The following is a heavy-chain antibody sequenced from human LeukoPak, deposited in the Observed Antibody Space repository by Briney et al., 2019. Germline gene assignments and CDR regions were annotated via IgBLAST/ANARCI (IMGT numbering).Heavy chain of an antibody. J-gene: IGHJ5*02. CDR2: IYYSGST. D-gene: IGHD2-2*01. CDR3: ARGPVVVPAAMRVRWFDP. V-gene: IGHV4-59*12. CDR1: GGSISSYY. Sequence: SETLSLTCTVSGGSISSYYWSWIRQPPGKGLEWIGYIYYSGSTNYNPSLKSRVTISVDTSKNQFSLNLSSVTAADTAVYYCARGPVVVPAAMRVRWFDPWGQGTLVTVSS.